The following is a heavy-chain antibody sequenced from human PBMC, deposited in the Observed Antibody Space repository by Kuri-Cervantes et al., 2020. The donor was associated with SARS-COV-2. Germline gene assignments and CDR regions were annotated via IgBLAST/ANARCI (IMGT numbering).Heavy chain of an antibody. CDR3: ARVLTNLIQGADIVVVPAAPFDY. D-gene: IGHD2-2*01. J-gene: IGHJ4*02. CDR2: ISAYNGNT. Sequence: ASVKVSCKASGYTFTSYGISWVRQAPGQGLEWMGWISAYNGNTNYAQKLQGRVTMTTDTSTSTAYMELRSLRSDDTAVYYCARVLTNLIQGADIVVVPAAPFDYWGQGTLVTVSS. CDR1: GYTFTSYG. V-gene: IGHV1-18*01.